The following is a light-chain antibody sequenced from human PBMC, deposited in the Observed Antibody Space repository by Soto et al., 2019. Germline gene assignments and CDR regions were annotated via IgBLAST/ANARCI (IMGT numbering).Light chain of an antibody. V-gene: IGLV1-51*01. CDR1: SSNIGGNS. CDR3: GSWDSSLSAYV. CDR2: DDN. Sequence: QSVLTQPRSVSAAPGQKVTISCSGSSSNIGGNSVSWYQQLPGTAPKLLIYDDNKRPSGIPDRFYGSKSGTSATLGITGFQTGDEADYYCGSWDSSLSAYVFGTGTKVTAL. J-gene: IGLJ1*01.